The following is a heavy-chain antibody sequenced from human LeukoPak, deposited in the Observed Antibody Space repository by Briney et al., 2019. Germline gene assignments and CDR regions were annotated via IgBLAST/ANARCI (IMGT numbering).Heavy chain of an antibody. V-gene: IGHV1-46*01. CDR2: INPSGGST. D-gene: IGHD2-8*02. J-gene: IGHJ2*01. Sequence: ASVKVSCKASGYTFTSYYMHWVRQSPGQGLEWMGIINPSGGSTSYAQKFQGRVTMTRDTSTSTVYMELSSLRSEDTAVYYCARGTDGWAHYWYFDLWGRGTLVTVSS. CDR3: ARGTDGWAHYWYFDL. CDR1: GYTFTSYY.